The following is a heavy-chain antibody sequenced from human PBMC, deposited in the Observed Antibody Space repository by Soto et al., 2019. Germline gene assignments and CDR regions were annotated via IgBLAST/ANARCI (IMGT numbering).Heavy chain of an antibody. J-gene: IGHJ4*02. V-gene: IGHV1-46*01. CDR2: VKPGGDYT. CDR3: AREALTGYRDFDY. CDR1: GYSFTAYYTYY. Sequence: QVHLVQSGAEVQKAGASVTLSCKASGYSFTAYYTYYMHWVRQAPGQGLEWMGMVKPGGDYTIYAQKFQGRVSMTTDTSTSTLYMELSSLTSEDTAVYYCAREALTGYRDFDYWGQGTLVTVSS. D-gene: IGHD3-9*01.